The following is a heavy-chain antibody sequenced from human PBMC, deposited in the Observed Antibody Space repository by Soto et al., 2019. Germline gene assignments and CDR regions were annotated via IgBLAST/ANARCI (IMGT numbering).Heavy chain of an antibody. CDR1: GFTFTSSA. CDR2: IVVGSGNT. CDR3: AAGSPRLYYYYYGMDV. V-gene: IGHV1-58*02. J-gene: IGHJ6*02. Sequence: QMQLVQSGPEVKKTGTSVKVSCKASGFTFTSSAMQWVRQARGQRLEWIGWIVVGSGNTNYAQKFQERVTITRDMSTSTAYMELSSLRSEDTAVYYCAAGSPRLYYYYYGMDVWGQGTTVTVSS.